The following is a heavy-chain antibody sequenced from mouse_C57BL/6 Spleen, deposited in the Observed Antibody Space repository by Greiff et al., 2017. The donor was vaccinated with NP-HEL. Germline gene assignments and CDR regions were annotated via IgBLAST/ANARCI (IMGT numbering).Heavy chain of an antibody. CDR3: ARFGDYGGGH. CDR1: GFTFTDYY. CDR2: IRNKANGYTT. Sequence: EVQLVESGGGLVQPGGSLSLSCAASGFTFTDYYMSWVRQPPGKALEWLGFIRNKANGYTTEYSASVKVRFTISRDNSQSILYLQMNALRAEDSATYYCARFGDYGGGHWGQGTSVTVSS. D-gene: IGHD2-4*01. J-gene: IGHJ4*01. V-gene: IGHV7-3*01.